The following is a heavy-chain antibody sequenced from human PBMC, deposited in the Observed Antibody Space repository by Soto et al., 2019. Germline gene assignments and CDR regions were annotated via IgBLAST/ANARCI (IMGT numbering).Heavy chain of an antibody. V-gene: IGHV3-30-3*01. CDR3: ARGVGAIAAAGVGGY. Sequence: QEQLVESGGGVVQPGRSLRLSCAASGFTFSTYAMHWVRQAPGKGLERVAIISYDGSSKFYADSVKGRFTISRDNSKNTLYLQMNRLRDEDTAMYYWARGVGAIAAAGVGGYWGQGTLVTVSS. CDR2: ISYDGSSK. J-gene: IGHJ4*02. CDR1: GFTFSTYA. D-gene: IGHD6-25*01.